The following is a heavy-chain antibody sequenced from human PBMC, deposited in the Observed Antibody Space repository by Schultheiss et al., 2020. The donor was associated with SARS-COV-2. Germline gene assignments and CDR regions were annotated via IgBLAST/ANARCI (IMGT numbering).Heavy chain of an antibody. J-gene: IGHJ4*02. D-gene: IGHD1-7*01. CDR3: ARDLRNCLDY. Sequence: GGSLRLSCAASGFTFSSYAMSWVRQAPGKGLEWVAVISYDGSNKYYADSVKGRFTISRDNSKNTLYLQMNSLRAEDTAVYYCARDLRNCLDYWGQGTLVTVSS. CDR1: GFTFSSYA. V-gene: IGHV3-30-3*01. CDR2: ISYDGSNK.